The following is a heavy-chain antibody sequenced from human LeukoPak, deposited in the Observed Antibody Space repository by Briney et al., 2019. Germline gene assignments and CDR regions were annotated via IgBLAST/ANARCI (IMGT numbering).Heavy chain of an antibody. D-gene: IGHD5-12*01. V-gene: IGHV1-18*04. CDR3: ARDFQIVATTSFDY. J-gene: IGHJ4*02. CDR2: ISAYNGNT. Sequence: ASAKVSCKASGYTFTSYGISWVRQAPGQGLEWMGWISAYNGNTNYAQKLQGRVTMTTDTSTSTAYMELRSLRSDDTAVYYCARDFQIVATTSFDYWGQGTLVTVSS. CDR1: GYTFTSYG.